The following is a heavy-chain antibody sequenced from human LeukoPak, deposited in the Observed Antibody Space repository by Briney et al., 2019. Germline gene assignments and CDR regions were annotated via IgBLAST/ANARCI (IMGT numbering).Heavy chain of an antibody. CDR1: GFTFSSYW. Sequence: PGGSLRLSCAASGFTFSSYWMSWVRQAPGKGLEWVANIKQDGSEKYYVDSVKGRFTISRDNAKNSLYLQMNSLRAEDTAVYYCAKGGAIFGVVIHWFDPWGQGTLVIVSS. CDR3: AKGGAIFGVVIHWFDP. V-gene: IGHV3-7*03. J-gene: IGHJ5*02. CDR2: IKQDGSEK. D-gene: IGHD3-3*01.